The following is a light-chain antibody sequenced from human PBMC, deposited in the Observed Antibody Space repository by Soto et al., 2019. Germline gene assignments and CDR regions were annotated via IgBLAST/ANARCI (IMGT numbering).Light chain of an antibody. V-gene: IGLV1-40*01. CDR3: HSYDSSLSGWV. J-gene: IGLJ3*02. Sequence: QSVLTQPPSVSGAPGQRVTISCTGSSSNIGAGYDVHWYQQLPGTAPKLLIYGKSNRPSVVPGRFAGSTSGTSASLAIAGLQAEDEADYYSHSYDSSLSGWVFGGGTKLTVL. CDR1: SSNIGAGYD. CDR2: GKS.